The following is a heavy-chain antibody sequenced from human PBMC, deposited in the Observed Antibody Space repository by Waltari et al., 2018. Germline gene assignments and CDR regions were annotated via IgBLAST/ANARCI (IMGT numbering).Heavy chain of an antibody. J-gene: IGHJ3*02. V-gene: IGHV5-51*03. CDR3: ARGMVVGATKSAFDI. D-gene: IGHD1-26*01. CDR1: GYSFTTYW. Sequence: EVQLVQSGAELKKPGESLKISCKGSGYSFTTYWNGWVRQMPGKGLEWMGITYPGGSDTRYSPSFQGQVTISADKSISTAFLQWSSLKASDTAMYYCARGMVVGATKSAFDIWGQGTMVTVSS. CDR2: TYPGGSDT.